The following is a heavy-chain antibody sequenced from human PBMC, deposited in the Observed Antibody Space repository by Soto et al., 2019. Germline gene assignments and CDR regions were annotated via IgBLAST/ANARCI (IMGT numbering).Heavy chain of an antibody. CDR2: IRNKANRYST. D-gene: IGHD1-26*01. Sequence: GGSLRLSCAASGFTFSDHYMEWVRQAPGKGLEWVGRIRNKANRYSTEYAASVQGRFTISRDDSMNSLYLQMNSLKTEDTAVFYCARYSGSYSRGLDYWGQGTPVTVSS. V-gene: IGHV3-72*01. CDR1: GFTFSDHY. J-gene: IGHJ4*02. CDR3: ARYSGSYSRGLDY.